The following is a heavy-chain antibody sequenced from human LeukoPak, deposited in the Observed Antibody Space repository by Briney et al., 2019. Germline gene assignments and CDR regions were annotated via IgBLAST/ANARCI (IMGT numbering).Heavy chain of an antibody. V-gene: IGHV3-74*01. CDR1: GLTFQNTW. CDR2: IINDGITT. D-gene: IGHD2/OR15-2a*01. J-gene: IGHJ3*01. Sequence: GGSLRLSCAASGLTFQNTWMHWIRQAPGKGLVWVSRIINDGITTTYADSVKGRFTISRDNAKKTVYLQMKSLRADDTAVYYCAADGEYAFLVWGQGTMVTVSS. CDR3: AADGEYAFLV.